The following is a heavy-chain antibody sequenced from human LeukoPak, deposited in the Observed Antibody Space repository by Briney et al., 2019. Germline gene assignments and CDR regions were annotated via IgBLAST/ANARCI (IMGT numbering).Heavy chain of an antibody. V-gene: IGHV3-23*01. CDR3: AREDDYSHYYVMDV. CDR2: ISGIGGST. Sequence: PGGSLRLSCAASGFTFSNYAMSWVRQAPGKGLKWVSTISGIGGSTYYADSVKGRFTISRDNSKNTLYLQMNSLRAEDTAVYYCAREDDYSHYYVMDVWGQGTTVTVSS. J-gene: IGHJ6*02. CDR1: GFTFSNYA. D-gene: IGHD4-11*01.